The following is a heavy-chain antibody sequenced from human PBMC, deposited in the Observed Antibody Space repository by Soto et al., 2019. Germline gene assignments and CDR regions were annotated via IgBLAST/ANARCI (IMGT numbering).Heavy chain of an antibody. V-gene: IGHV4-34*01. CDR1: GGSFSGYY. CDR3: ARGPDYGDYVWGDFDY. J-gene: IGHJ4*02. Sequence: QVQLQQWGAGLLKPSETLSLTCAVYGGSFSGYYWSWIRQPPGKGLEWIGEINHSGSTNYNPSLKSRVTISVDTSKNQFSLKLSSVTAADTAVYYCARGPDYGDYVWGDFDYWGQGTLVTVSS. CDR2: INHSGST. D-gene: IGHD4-17*01.